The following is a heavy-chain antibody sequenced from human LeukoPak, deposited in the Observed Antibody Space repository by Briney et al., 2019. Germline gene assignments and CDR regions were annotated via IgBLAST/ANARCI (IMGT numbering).Heavy chain of an antibody. V-gene: IGHV3-74*01. CDR1: GFISRNYW. D-gene: IGHD2-15*01. CDR2: INNDGSRT. J-gene: IGHJ4*02. Sequence: GGSLRPSCVPSGFISRNYWIHWVRQAPGEGLLWVSYINNDGSRTSYADSVKGRFTISSDNAKNTLYLQMNSLRAEDTAVYYCTRGYFSGATPDYWGQGTLVTVSS. CDR3: TRGYFSGATPDY.